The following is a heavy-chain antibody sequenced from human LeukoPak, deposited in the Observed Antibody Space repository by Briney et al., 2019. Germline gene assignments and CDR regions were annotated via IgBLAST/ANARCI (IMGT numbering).Heavy chain of an antibody. D-gene: IGHD6-19*01. J-gene: IGHJ2*01. CDR2: IKHDAGEK. CDR3: ARKITVAGINWYFDL. Sequence: GGSLRLSCAASGFTFSSYSMNWVRQAPGKGLEWVANIKHDAGEKYYVDSVKGRFTISRDNAKNSLYLQMNTLRAEDTAVYYCARKITVAGINWYFDLWGRGTLVTVSS. V-gene: IGHV3-7*01. CDR1: GFTFSSYS.